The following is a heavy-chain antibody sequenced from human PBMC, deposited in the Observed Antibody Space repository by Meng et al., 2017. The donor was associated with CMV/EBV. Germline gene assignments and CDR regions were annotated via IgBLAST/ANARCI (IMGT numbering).Heavy chain of an antibody. CDR1: GFTLSSYE. D-gene: IGHD2-21*01. J-gene: IGHJ6*02. Sequence: GRSLRPSCAASGFTLSSYEMNWVRQAPGKGLEWVSYISSSGSTIYYADSVKGRFTISRDNATNSLYLQMNSLRAEDTAVYYCARALVVETNPRNYYYYGMDVWGQGTTVTVSS. CDR3: ARALVVETNPRNYYYYGMDV. CDR2: ISSSGSTI. V-gene: IGHV3-48*03.